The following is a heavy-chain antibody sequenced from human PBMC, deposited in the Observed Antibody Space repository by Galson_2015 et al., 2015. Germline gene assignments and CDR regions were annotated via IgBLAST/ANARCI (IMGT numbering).Heavy chain of an antibody. CDR1: GFTVSSNY. CDR2: IYSGGST. D-gene: IGHD3-3*01. J-gene: IGHJ6*03. Sequence: SLRLSCAASGFTVSSNYMSWVRQAPGKGLEWVSVIYSGGSTYYADSVKGRFTISRDNSKNTLYLQMNSLRAEDTAVYYCARGVLEWLLHDYYYMDVWGKGTTVTVSS. V-gene: IGHV3-53*01. CDR3: ARGVLEWLLHDYYYMDV.